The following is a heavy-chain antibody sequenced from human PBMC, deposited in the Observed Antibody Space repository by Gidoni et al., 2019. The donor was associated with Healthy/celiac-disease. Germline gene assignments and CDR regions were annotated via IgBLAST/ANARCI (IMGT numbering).Heavy chain of an antibody. J-gene: IGHJ4*02. CDR1: GFTFSSYS. CDR2: ISSSSSTI. CDR3: ARASDVLLWFGELQTLDY. D-gene: IGHD3-10*01. Sequence: EVQLVESGGGLVQPGGSLRLSCAASGFTFSSYSMNWVRQAPGKELEWVSYISSSSSTIYYADSVKGRFTISRDNAKNSLYLQMNSLRAEDTAVYYCARASDVLLWFGELQTLDYWGQGTLVTVSS. V-gene: IGHV3-48*01.